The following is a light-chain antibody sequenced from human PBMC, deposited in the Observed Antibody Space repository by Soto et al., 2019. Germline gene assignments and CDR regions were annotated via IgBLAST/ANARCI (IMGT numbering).Light chain of an antibody. CDR1: QSVSSN. J-gene: IGKJ1*01. CDR2: GAS. CDR3: QQSGSSPWT. V-gene: IGKV3-20*01. Sequence: EKVMPQSPAPRSVSLGERATLSCRASQSVSSNLAWYQHKPGQAPRLLIYGASSRATGLPDRFSGSGSGTDFTLTISKLEPEDFAVYYCQQSGSSPWTFGQGTKVDIK.